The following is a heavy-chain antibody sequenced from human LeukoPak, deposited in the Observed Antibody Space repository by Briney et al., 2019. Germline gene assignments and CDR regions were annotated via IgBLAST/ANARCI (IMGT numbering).Heavy chain of an antibody. V-gene: IGHV1-2*02. CDR2: INPNSGGT. CDR1: GYTFTGYY. CDR3: ARDLRSRPFYYYYYYMDV. J-gene: IGHJ6*03. Sequence: ASVKVSCKASGYTFTGYYMHWVRQAPGQGLEWMGWINPNSGGTNYAQKFQGRVTMTRDTSISTAYMELSRLRSDDTAVYYCARDLRSRPFYYYYYYMDVWGKGTTVTVSS.